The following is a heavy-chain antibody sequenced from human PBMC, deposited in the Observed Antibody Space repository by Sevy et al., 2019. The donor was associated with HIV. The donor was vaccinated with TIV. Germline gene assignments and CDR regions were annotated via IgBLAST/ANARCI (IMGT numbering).Heavy chain of an antibody. V-gene: IGHV3-23*01. CDR2: ISGSGGST. J-gene: IGHJ4*02. CDR1: GFTFSSYA. CDR3: AKIPRVYVSSGYYYFDY. D-gene: IGHD3-22*01. Sequence: GGSLRLSCAASGFTFSSYAMSWVRQAPGKGLEWVSAISGSGGSTYYADSVKGRFTISRDNSKNTLYLQMNSLRAEDTAVYYCAKIPRVYVSSGYYYFDYWGQGTLVTVSS.